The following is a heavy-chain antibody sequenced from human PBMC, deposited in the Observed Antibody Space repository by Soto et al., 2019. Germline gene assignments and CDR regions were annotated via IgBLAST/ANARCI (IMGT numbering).Heavy chain of an antibody. CDR3: TKDRAVAGTFGA. J-gene: IGHJ5*02. CDR1: GFTFSSYA. Sequence: EVQLLESGGGLVQPGGSLRLSCAASGFTFSSYAMSWVRQAPGKGLEWVSAISGSGGSTYYADSVKGRFTISRDNSKNTLYLQMNSLRAEDTAVYYCTKDRAVAGTFGAWGQGTLVTVSS. V-gene: IGHV3-23*01. D-gene: IGHD6-19*01. CDR2: ISGSGGST.